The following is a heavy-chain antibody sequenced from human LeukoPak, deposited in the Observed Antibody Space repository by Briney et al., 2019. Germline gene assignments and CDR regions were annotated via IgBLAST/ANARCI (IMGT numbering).Heavy chain of an antibody. CDR2: IYPDDSDT. Sequence: GESLKISCKGSGYSFTSYWIGWVRQMPGKGLEWMGIIYPDDSDTRYSPSFQGQVTISADKSISTAYLQWSSLKASDTAMYYCARGVYDYSNYGVYFDYWGQGTLVTVSS. CDR3: ARGVYDYSNYGVYFDY. V-gene: IGHV5-51*01. D-gene: IGHD4-11*01. J-gene: IGHJ4*02. CDR1: GYSFTSYW.